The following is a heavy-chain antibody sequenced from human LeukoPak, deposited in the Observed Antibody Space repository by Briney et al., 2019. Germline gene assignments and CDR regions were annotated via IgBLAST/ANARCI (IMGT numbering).Heavy chain of an antibody. CDR2: MNPNSGNT. J-gene: IGHJ4*02. V-gene: IGHV1-8*03. CDR3: ARAHPAAGTRPFDY. Sequence: ASVKVSCKASGYTFTSYGISWVRQATGQGLEWMGWMNPNSGNTGYAQKFQGRVTITRNTSISTAYMELSSLRSVDTAVYYCARAHPAAGTRPFDYWGQGTLVTVSS. CDR1: GYTFTSYG. D-gene: IGHD6-13*01.